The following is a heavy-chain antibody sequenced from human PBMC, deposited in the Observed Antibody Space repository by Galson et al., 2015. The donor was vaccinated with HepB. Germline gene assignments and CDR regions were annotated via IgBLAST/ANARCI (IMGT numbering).Heavy chain of an antibody. D-gene: IGHD2-8*01. J-gene: IGHJ4*02. CDR1: GYTFNNYA. CDR2: ISGDGAAI. CDR3: AKRGGHCSNGVCPFYFDY. V-gene: IGHV3-23*01. Sequence: SLRLSCAASGYTFNNYAIAWVRQVPGKGLDWVSLISGDGAAIYYADSVKGRFTISRDYSKNTVYLQMNSLGAEDTALYYCAKRGGHCSNGVCPFYFDYWGQGSLVTVSS.